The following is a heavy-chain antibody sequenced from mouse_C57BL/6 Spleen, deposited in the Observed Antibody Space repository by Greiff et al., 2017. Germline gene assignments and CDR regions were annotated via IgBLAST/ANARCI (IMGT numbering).Heavy chain of an antibody. D-gene: IGHD3-2*02. J-gene: IGHJ4*01. Sequence: EVKLVESGGGLVKPGGSLKLSCAASGFTFSDYGMHWVRQAPEKGLEWVAYISSGSSTIYYADTVKGRFTISRDNAKNTLFLQLTSLRSEDTAMYYCARRTAQATNYARDYWGKGTSVTVSS. CDR2: ISSGSSTI. V-gene: IGHV5-17*01. CDR3: ARRTAQATNYARDY. CDR1: GFTFSDYG.